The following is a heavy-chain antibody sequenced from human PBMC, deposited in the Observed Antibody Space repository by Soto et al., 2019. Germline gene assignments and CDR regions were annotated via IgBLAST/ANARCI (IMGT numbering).Heavy chain of an antibody. V-gene: IGHV4-59*01. CDR3: ARDCRSTTCYGGWFDP. J-gene: IGHJ5*02. D-gene: IGHD2-2*01. CDR1: GGSISSYY. Sequence: PSETLSLTCTVSGGSISSYYWSWIRQPPGKGLEWIGYIYYSGSTNYNPSLKSRVTISVDTSKNQFSLKLSSVTASDPAVYYCARDCRSTTCYGGWFDPWGQGTLVTVSS. CDR2: IYYSGST.